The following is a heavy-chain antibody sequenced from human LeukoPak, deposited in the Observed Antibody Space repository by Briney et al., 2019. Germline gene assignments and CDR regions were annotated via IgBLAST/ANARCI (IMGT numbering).Heavy chain of an antibody. D-gene: IGHD5-18*01. V-gene: IGHV1-46*01. CDR2: INPSGGST. J-gene: IGHJ4*02. Sequence: ASVKASCKASGYTFTSYYMHWVRQAPGQGLEWMGIINPSGGSTSYAQKFQGRVTMTRDTSTSTVYMELSSLRSEDTAVYYCARVNLPGYSYGSFDYWGQGTLVTVSS. CDR1: GYTFTSYY. CDR3: ARVNLPGYSYGSFDY.